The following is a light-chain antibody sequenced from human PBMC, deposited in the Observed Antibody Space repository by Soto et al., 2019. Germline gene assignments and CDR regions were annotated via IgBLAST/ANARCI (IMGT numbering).Light chain of an antibody. CDR1: QGISNL. Sequence: DLQMTQSPSSLSASVGDRVTITCRASQGISNLLGWFQHKPGKAPKRLIYAASSLQGGVPSRFSGSGSGTEFTLTISSLQPDDFATYFCQQYAAQSPWTFGQGTRVE. V-gene: IGKV1-17*01. J-gene: IGKJ1*01. CDR3: QQYAAQSPWT. CDR2: AAS.